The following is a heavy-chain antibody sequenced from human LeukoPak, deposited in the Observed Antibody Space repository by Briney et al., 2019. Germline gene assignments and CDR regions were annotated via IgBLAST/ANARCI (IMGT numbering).Heavy chain of an antibody. D-gene: IGHD1-26*01. J-gene: IGHJ4*02. CDR2: VHYSGST. Sequence: SETLSLTCTVSSGSISTSNYYWGWIRQPPGKGLEWIGSVHYSGSTYYHPSLKSRVTISVDTSKNQFSLKLSSVTAADTAVYYCARLVGSGTYCWDYWGQGTLVTVSS. CDR3: ARLVGSGTYCWDY. V-gene: IGHV4-39*01. CDR1: SGSISTSNYY.